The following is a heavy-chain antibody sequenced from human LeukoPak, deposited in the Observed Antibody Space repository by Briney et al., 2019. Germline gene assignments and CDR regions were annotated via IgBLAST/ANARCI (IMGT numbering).Heavy chain of an antibody. CDR3: ARDEMGLDY. V-gene: IGHV6-1*01. Sequence: KSSQTLTLTCAIFGDRISSNSAAWNWSRQSPSRGLEWLGRTYYRRSTWYHDYAVSLKSRITINPDTSKNQFSLQLNSVTPEDTALYYCARDEMGLDYWGQGALVTVSS. D-gene: IGHD2-8*01. CDR2: TYYRRSTWYH. CDR1: GDRISSNSAA. J-gene: IGHJ4*02.